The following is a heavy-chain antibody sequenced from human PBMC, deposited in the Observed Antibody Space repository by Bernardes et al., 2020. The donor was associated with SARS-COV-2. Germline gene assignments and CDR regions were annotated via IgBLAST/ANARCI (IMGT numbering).Heavy chain of an antibody. CDR2: INPSGGST. CDR1: GYTFTSYY. CDR3: ARGGMVRARIYYYGMDV. J-gene: IGHJ6*02. V-gene: IGHV1-46*03. Sequence: ASVKVSCKASGYTFTSYYMHWVRQAPGQGLEWMGIINPSGGSTSYAQKFQGRVTMTRDTSTSTVYMELSSLRSEDTAVYYCARGGMVRARIYYYGMDVWGQGTTVTVSS. D-gene: IGHD3-10*01.